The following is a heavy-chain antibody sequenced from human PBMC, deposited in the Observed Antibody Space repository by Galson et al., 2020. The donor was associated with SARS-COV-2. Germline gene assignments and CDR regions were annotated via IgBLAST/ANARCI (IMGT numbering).Heavy chain of an antibody. CDR2: IDPNTGDT. CDR1: GYPFSGYY. CDR3: ARSRADRRTPGGF. V-gene: IGHV1-2*02. J-gene: IGHJ1*01. D-gene: IGHD3-10*01. Sequence: ASVKVSFKASGYPFSGYYIHWVRQAPGQGLEWMGWIDPNTGDTKCLQKFQGRVTMTRDTSISTAYMELSRLRFDDTAVYYCARSRADRRTPGGFWGQGTLVTVSS.